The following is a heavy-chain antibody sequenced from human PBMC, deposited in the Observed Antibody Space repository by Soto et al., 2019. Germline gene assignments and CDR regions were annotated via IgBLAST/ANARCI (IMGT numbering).Heavy chain of an antibody. D-gene: IGHD3-10*01. J-gene: IGHJ4*02. CDR1: GFIFSDLY. CDR2: ISGGGATI. V-gene: IGHV3-11*01. Sequence: QVQLVQSGGGLVRPGGSLRLSCAASGFIFSDLYMTWIRQAPGKGREWLSYISGGGATIHYADSVKGRFTVSRDNARRSLYLQMNSLRAEDTAVYYCASDPYYYASGYWGQGTLVTVSS. CDR3: ASDPYYYASGY.